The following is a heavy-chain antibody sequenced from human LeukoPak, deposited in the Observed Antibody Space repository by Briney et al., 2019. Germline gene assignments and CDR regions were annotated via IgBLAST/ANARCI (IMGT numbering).Heavy chain of an antibody. V-gene: IGHV3-23*01. Sequence: PGGSLRLSCAASGFTFSSYAMSWVRQAPGKGLEWVSAISGSGGSTYYADSVKGRFTISRDNSKNTLCLQMNSLRAEDTAVYYCARQLLWFGEYREYYFDYWGQGTLVTVSS. J-gene: IGHJ4*02. CDR2: ISGSGGST. D-gene: IGHD3-10*01. CDR1: GFTFSSYA. CDR3: ARQLLWFGEYREYYFDY.